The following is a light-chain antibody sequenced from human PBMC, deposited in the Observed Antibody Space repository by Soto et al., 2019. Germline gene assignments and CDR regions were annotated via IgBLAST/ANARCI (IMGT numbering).Light chain of an antibody. CDR1: SNDIGHYDL. CDR3: SSYTSSSTRV. CDR2: QVT. Sequence: QSALTQPASVSGSPGQSITISCTGTSNDIGHYDLVSWFQHHPGKAPQVIIYQVTKRPSGVSDRFSGSKSGNTASLTISGLQAEDEADYYCSSYTSSSTRVFGTGTKLTVL. J-gene: IGLJ1*01. V-gene: IGLV2-14*02.